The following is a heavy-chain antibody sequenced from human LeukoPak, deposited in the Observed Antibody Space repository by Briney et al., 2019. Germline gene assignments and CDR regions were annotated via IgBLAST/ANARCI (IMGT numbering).Heavy chain of an antibody. V-gene: IGHV1-3*01. CDR3: ARASITMVRGNWFDP. Sequence: ASVKVSCKASGYTFTSYAMHCVRQAPGQRLEWMGWINAGNGNTKYSQKFQGRVTITRDTSASTAYMELSSLRSEDTAVYYCARASITMVRGNWFDPWGQGTLVTVSS. J-gene: IGHJ5*02. D-gene: IGHD3-10*01. CDR2: INAGNGNT. CDR1: GYTFTSYA.